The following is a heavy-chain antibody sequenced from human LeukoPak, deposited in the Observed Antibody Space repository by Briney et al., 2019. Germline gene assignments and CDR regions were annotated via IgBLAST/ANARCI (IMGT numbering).Heavy chain of an antibody. CDR1: GFTFATYA. V-gene: IGHV3-23*01. Sequence: PGGSLRLSCAASGFTFATYAMSWVRQAPGKGLECVSSISGSAGTTSYADSVKGRFTISRDNAKNSLYLQMNSLRAEDTAVYYCARDYTGYFPWGQGTLVIVSS. CDR3: ARDYTGYFP. D-gene: IGHD3-9*01. CDR2: ISGSAGTT. J-gene: IGHJ5*02.